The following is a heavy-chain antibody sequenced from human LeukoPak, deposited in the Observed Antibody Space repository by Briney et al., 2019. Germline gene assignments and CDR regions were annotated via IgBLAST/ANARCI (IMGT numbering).Heavy chain of an antibody. J-gene: IGHJ4*02. CDR1: GFTFDDYA. CDR3: ARYSGTYRDY. CDR2: ITSGRSYI. Sequence: GRSLRLSCAASGFTFDDYAMHWVRQAPGKGLEWVSSITSGRSYIFYADSVKGRFTISRDNAKNSLYLQMNSLRAEDTAVYYCARYSGTYRDYWGQGTPVTVSS. V-gene: IGHV3-21*01. D-gene: IGHD3-10*01.